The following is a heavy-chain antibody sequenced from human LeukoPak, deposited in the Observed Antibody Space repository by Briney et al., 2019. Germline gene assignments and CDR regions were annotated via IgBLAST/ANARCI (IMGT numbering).Heavy chain of an antibody. J-gene: IGHJ4*02. CDR2: IYSGGST. Sequence: GGSLRLSCAASGLTVSSNYMSWVRQAPGKGLEWVSVIYSGGSTYYADSVKGRFTISRDNSKNTLYLQMNSLRVEDTAVYYCARDGLVGPFSYWGQGTLVTVSS. V-gene: IGHV3-66*01. CDR3: ARDGLVGPFSY. D-gene: IGHD1-26*01. CDR1: GLTVSSNY.